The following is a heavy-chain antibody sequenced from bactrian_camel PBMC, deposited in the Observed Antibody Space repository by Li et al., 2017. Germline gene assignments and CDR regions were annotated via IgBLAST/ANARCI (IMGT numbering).Heavy chain of an antibody. CDR2: INHKGDST. Sequence: VQLVESGGGLVQPGGSLRLSCVTSGFTFAKSFMSWVRQAPGKGFEWVSAINHKGDSTVYGDSVKGRFTISRDNAKNTVYLQMNSLSSEDTALYYCATDFPYQRTVYWGQGTQVTVS. J-gene: IGHJ4*01. CDR3: ATDFPYQRTVY. CDR1: GFTFAKSF. V-gene: IGHV3S40*01.